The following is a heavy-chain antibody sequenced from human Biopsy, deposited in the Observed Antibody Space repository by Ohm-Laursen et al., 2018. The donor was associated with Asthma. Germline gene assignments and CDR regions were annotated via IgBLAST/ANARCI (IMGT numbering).Heavy chain of an antibody. Sequence: SLRLSCSASGFSFSEFVMHWVRQAPGKGLEWVAVISYDGSSIYYADSVKGRFTISRDNSKNTLSLQMNSLTAEDTAVYYCAKEGVAGTHIEDWGQGTLVTVSS. CDR2: ISYDGSSI. V-gene: IGHV3-30*18. CDR3: AKEGVAGTHIED. J-gene: IGHJ4*02. D-gene: IGHD6-19*01. CDR1: GFSFSEFV.